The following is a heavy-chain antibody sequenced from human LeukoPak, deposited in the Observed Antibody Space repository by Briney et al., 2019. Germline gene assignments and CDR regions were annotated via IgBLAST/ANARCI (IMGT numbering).Heavy chain of an antibody. CDR3: ARDRRTVSSYYYYGMDV. CDR2: IYTSGST. D-gene: IGHD4-17*01. V-gene: IGHV4-4*07. CDR1: GGSISSYY. J-gene: IGHJ6*01. Sequence: SETLSLTCTVSGGSISSYYWSWIRQPAGKGLEWIGHIYTSGSTNYNPSLKSRVTMSVDTSKNQFSLKLSSVTAADTAVYYCARDRRTVSSYYYYGMDVWGQGTTVTVSS.